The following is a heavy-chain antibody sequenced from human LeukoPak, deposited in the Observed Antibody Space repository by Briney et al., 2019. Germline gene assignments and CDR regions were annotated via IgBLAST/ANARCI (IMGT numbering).Heavy chain of an antibody. CDR2: IYYSGST. Sequence: PSETPSLTCTVSSGSVSSISYYWGWVRQPPGKGLECIGIIYYSGSTFYNPSLKSRLTISVDTSKNQFSLQLSSVTAADTAFYYCARIYGSFQNYFDYWGQGTLVTVSS. J-gene: IGHJ4*02. CDR1: SGSVSSISYY. V-gene: IGHV4-39*07. CDR3: ARIYGSFQNYFDY. D-gene: IGHD1-26*01.